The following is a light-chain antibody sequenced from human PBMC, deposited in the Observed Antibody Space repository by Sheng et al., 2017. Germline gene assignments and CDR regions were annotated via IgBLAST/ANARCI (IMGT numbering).Light chain of an antibody. CDR1: RSVSTN. Sequence: EIVLTQSPGTLSVSPGERATLSCWASRSVSTNLAWYQQKPGQAPRLLIYGASSRATGIPDRFSGSGSGTDFTLTISRLEPEDFAVYYCQQYHSWPPFTFGGGTKVEIK. CDR2: GAS. V-gene: IGKV3-20*01. J-gene: IGKJ4*01. CDR3: QQYHSWPPFT.